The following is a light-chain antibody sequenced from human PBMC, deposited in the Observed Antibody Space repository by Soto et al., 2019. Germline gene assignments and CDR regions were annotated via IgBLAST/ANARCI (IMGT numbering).Light chain of an antibody. J-gene: IGKJ4*01. CDR2: AAS. CDR3: QQYGSSPLT. CDR1: QSVTSGY. V-gene: IGKV3-20*01. Sequence: LLTQSPGTLSLSPGEGATLSCRASQSVTSGYLAWYQQKPGQAPRLLIYAASSRATGIPDRFSGSGSGTEFILTINRLEPEDFAVYYCQQYGSSPLTFGGGTKVEIE.